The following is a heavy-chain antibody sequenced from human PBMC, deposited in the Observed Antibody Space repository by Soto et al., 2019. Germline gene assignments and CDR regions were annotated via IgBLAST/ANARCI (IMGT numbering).Heavy chain of an antibody. Sequence: PGGSQRLPYVPSGFTFSSYAMHWVRQAPGKGLEWVAIISYDGSNKYYADSVKGRFTISRDNSKNTLYLQMNSLRVEDTALYYCAKDRGRYCSGGTCYLFDYWGQGALVTVSS. CDR1: GFTFSSYA. D-gene: IGHD2-15*01. CDR2: ISYDGSNK. V-gene: IGHV3-30*04. CDR3: AKDRGRYCSGGTCYLFDY. J-gene: IGHJ4*02.